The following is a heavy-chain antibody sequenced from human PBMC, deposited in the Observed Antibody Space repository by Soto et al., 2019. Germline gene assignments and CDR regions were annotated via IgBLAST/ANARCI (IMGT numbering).Heavy chain of an antibody. CDR3: ARDNWNSN. Sequence: GGSLRLSCAASGFTFSSYGMHWVRQAPGKGLEWVAAISNDGSSKYYADSVKGRFAIFRDKAKNTLYLQMNSLRAEDTAVYYCARDNWNSNWGQGTLVTVSS. J-gene: IGHJ4*02. CDR2: ISNDGSSK. CDR1: GFTFSSYG. V-gene: IGHV3-30*03. D-gene: IGHD1-20*01.